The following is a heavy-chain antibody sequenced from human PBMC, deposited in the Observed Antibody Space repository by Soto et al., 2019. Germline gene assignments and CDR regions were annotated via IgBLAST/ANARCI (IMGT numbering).Heavy chain of an antibody. V-gene: IGHV3-48*01. Sequence: GGSLRLSCAASGFTFSSYSMNWVRQAPGKGLEWVSYISSSSSTIYYADSVKGRFTISRDNAKNSLYLQMNSLRAEDTAVYYCAREGYDIVVVEAEYFDYWGQGTTVTVSS. CDR3: AREGYDIVVVEAEYFDY. CDR2: ISSSSSTI. J-gene: IGHJ4*03. D-gene: IGHD2-15*01. CDR1: GFTFSSYS.